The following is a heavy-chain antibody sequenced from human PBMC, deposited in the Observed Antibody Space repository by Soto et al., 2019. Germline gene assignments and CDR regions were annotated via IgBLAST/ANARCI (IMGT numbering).Heavy chain of an antibody. J-gene: IGHJ6*02. CDR1: EFTFSSYS. CDR3: AFGEESRYYYYGMDV. Sequence: HPGGSLRLSCAASEFTFSSYSMNWVRQAPGKGLEWVSYISSSSSTIYYADSVKGRFTISRDNAKNSLYLQMNSLRAEDTAVYYCAFGEESRYYYYGMDVWGQGTTVTVSS. CDR2: ISSSSSTI. V-gene: IGHV3-48*01. D-gene: IGHD3-10*01.